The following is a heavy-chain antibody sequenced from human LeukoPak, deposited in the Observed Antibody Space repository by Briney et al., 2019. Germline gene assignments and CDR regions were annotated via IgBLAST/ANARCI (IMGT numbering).Heavy chain of an antibody. J-gene: IGHJ3*02. CDR2: ISYDGSNK. Sequence: GGSLRLSCAASGFTFSSYGMHWVRQAPGKGLEWVAVISYDGSNKYYADSVKSRFTISRDNSKNTLYLQMNSLRAEDTAVYYCAKTYLVRGVSDAFVIWGQGTMVTVSS. D-gene: IGHD3-10*01. CDR1: GFTFSSYG. CDR3: AKTYLVRGVSDAFVI. V-gene: IGHV3-30*18.